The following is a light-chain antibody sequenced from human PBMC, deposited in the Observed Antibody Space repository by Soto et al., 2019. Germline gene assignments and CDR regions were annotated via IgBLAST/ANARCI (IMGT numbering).Light chain of an antibody. J-gene: IGKJ5*01. V-gene: IGKV3-20*01. CDR3: QQYGSSPPIT. CDR1: QSVSSSY. CDR2: GAS. Sequence: EIVLTQSPGTLSLSPGERATLSCRASQSVSSSYLAWYQQKPGQAPRLLLYGASSRATGIPDRFSGSGSGTDFTLTISRLEPEDFAVYYWQQYGSSPPITFGQGTRLEIK.